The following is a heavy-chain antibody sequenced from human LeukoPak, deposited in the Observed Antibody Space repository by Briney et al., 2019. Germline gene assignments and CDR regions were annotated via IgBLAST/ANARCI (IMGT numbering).Heavy chain of an antibody. CDR1: GFTFSSYA. Sequence: GGSLRLSCSASGFTFSSYAMHWVRQAPGKGLEYVSSISSNGGSTYYADSVKGRFTISRDNSKNTLSLQMNSLRAEDTAVYYCARVSPESSGYPRGYFDYWGQGTLVTASS. D-gene: IGHD3-22*01. CDR3: ARVSPESSGYPRGYFDY. V-gene: IGHV3-64*04. J-gene: IGHJ4*02. CDR2: ISSNGGST.